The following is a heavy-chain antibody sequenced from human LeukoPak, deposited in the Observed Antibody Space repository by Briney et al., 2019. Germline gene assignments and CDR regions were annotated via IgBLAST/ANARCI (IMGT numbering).Heavy chain of an antibody. CDR2: FDPEDGET. CDR3: ATGRDSNQAFDI. J-gene: IGHJ3*02. V-gene: IGHV1-24*01. CDR1: GYTLTELS. D-gene: IGHD4-11*01. Sequence: ASVKVSCKVSGYTLTELSMHWVRQAPGKGLEWMGGFDPEDGETIYAQKFQGRVTMTEDTSTDTAYRELSSLRSEDTAVYYCATGRDSNQAFDIWGQGTMVTVSS.